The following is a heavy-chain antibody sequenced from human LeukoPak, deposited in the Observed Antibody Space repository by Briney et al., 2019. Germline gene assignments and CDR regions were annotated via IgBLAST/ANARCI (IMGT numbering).Heavy chain of an antibody. D-gene: IGHD5-24*01. V-gene: IGHV3-7*01. Sequence: PGRSLRLSCAASGFTFSSYWMSWVRQAPGKGLEWVANIKQDGSEKYYVDSVKGRFTISRDNAKNSLYLQMNSLRAEDTAVYYCARLNFGWLQYPYYFDYWGQGTLVTVSS. CDR3: ARLNFGWLQYPYYFDY. CDR1: GFTFSSYW. J-gene: IGHJ4*02. CDR2: IKQDGSEK.